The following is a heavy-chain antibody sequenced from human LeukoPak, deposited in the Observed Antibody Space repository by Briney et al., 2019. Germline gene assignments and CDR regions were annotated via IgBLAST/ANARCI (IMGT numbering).Heavy chain of an antibody. CDR1: GRSFSGYY. CDR3: ARGSGAGTGN. D-gene: IGHD3/OR15-3a*01. CDR2: INHSGST. V-gene: IGHV4-34*01. Sequence: SETLSLTCAVYGRSFSGYYWSWIRQPPGKGLEWIGEINHSGSTNYNPSLKSRVTISVNTSKNQFSLKLSSVTAADTAVYYCARGSGAGTGNWGQGTLVTVSS. J-gene: IGHJ4*02.